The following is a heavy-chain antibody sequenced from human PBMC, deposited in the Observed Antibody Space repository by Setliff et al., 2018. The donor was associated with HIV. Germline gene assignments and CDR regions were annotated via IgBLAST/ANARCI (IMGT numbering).Heavy chain of an antibody. D-gene: IGHD3-10*01. Sequence: LSLTCTVSGYSISSGYYWGWIRQPPGRGLEWIGSIYHSGSTYHNPSLKSRVTISVDTSKNQFSLKLSSVTAADTAVYYCARLLNYYGNWFDPWGQGTLVTVSS. CDR2: IYHSGST. CDR3: ARLLNYYGNWFDP. V-gene: IGHV4-38-2*02. CDR1: GYSISSGYY. J-gene: IGHJ5*02.